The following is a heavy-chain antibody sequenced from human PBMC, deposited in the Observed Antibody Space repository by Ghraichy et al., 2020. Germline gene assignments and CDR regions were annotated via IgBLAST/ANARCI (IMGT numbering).Heavy chain of an antibody. CDR2: IIPIFGTA. J-gene: IGHJ5*02. CDR1: GGTFSSYA. CDR3: ARDRQRSYYDFWSGYYWFDT. Sequence: SVKVSCKASGGTFSSYAISWVRQAPGQGLEWMGGIIPIFGTANYAQKFQGRVTITADESTSTAYMELSSLRSEDTAVYYCARDRQRSYYDFWSGYYWFDTWGQGTLVTVSS. V-gene: IGHV1-69*13. D-gene: IGHD3-3*01.